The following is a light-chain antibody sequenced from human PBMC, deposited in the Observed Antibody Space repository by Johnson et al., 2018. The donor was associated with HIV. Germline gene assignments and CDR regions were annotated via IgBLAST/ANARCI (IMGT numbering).Light chain of an antibody. CDR1: SSNIGNNY. J-gene: IGLJ1*01. V-gene: IGLV1-51*02. CDR2: ENN. CDR3: GNWDSILSAGLYV. Sequence: QSVLTQPPSVSAAPGQKVTISCSGSSSNIGNNYVSWYQQLPGTAPKLLIYENNKRPSGIPDRFSGSKSGKSAALGITGIQTGDEADYYGGNWDSILSAGLYVFGTGTKVTVL.